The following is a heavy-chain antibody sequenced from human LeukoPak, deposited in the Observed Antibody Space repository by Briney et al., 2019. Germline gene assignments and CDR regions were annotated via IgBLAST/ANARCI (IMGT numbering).Heavy chain of an antibody. CDR3: AKLVSTGYDNYFDY. J-gene: IGHJ4*02. CDR2: ISYDGKNY. D-gene: IGHD5-12*01. V-gene: IGHV3-30*18. CDR1: GFTFSNYG. Sequence: PGRSLRLSCAASGFTFSNYGMHWVRQAPGKGLEWVALISYDGKNYNYADSVKGRFTISRDNSKNTLYLQMNSLRPEDTAVYYCAKLVSTGYDNYFDYWGQGTLVTVSS.